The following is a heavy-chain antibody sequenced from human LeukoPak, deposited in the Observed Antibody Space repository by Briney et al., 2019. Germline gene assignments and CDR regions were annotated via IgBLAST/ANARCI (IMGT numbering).Heavy chain of an antibody. V-gene: IGHV1-8*03. CDR3: ARAPSYCSGGSCYSGQYCYYYMDV. J-gene: IGHJ6*03. Sequence: ASVKVSCKASGYTFTGYYMHWVRQATGQGLEWMGWMNPNSGNTGYAQKFQGRVTITRNTSISTAYMELSSLRSEDTAVYYCARAPSYCSGGSCYSGQYCYYYMDVWGKGTTVTVSS. D-gene: IGHD2-15*01. CDR1: GYTFTGYY. CDR2: MNPNSGNT.